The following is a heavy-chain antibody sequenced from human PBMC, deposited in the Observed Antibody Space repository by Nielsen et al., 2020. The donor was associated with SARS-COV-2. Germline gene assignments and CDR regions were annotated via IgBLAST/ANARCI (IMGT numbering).Heavy chain of an antibody. CDR1: GFTVSSNY. J-gene: IGHJ3*02. V-gene: IGHV3-53*01. Sequence: GGSLRLSCAASGFTVSSNYMSWVRQAPGKGLEWVSVIYSGGSTYYADSVKGRFTISRDNSKNTVYLQMNSLRAEDTAVYYCAKRVDTSMVIGPFDIWGQGTMVTVSS. CDR2: IYSGGST. D-gene: IGHD5-18*01. CDR3: AKRVDTSMVIGPFDI.